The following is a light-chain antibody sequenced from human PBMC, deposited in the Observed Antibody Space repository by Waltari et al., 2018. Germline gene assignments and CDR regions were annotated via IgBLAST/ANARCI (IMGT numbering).Light chain of an antibody. J-gene: IGKJ3*01. CDR2: HAS. CDR1: ESIGTS. CDR3: QQYYTYSLWA. Sequence: DIQMTQSPSTLSASVGDRVTFTCRASESIGTSLAWYQQKSGKAPKLLIYHASTLEGGVPSRFSGSGSGTDFTLTISSLQPDDFATYFCQQYYTYSLWAFGPGTRVDI. V-gene: IGKV1-5*01.